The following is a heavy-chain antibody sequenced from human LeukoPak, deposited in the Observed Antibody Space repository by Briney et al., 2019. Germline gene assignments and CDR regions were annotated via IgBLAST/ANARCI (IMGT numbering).Heavy chain of an antibody. CDR2: ISGSGGST. Sequence: GGSLRLSCAASGFTFSSYAMSWVRQAPGKGLEWVSAISGSGGSTYYADSVEGRFTISRDNSKNTLYLQMNSLRAEDTAVYYCAKSGRNPPGLNDYGYYFDYWGQGTLVTVSS. D-gene: IGHD4-17*01. J-gene: IGHJ4*02. CDR1: GFTFSSYA. V-gene: IGHV3-23*01. CDR3: AKSGRNPPGLNDYGYYFDY.